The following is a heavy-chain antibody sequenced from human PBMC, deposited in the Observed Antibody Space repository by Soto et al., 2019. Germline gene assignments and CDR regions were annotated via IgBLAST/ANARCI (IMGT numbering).Heavy chain of an antibody. CDR3: AAGSGLVCLSFES. Sequence: QVQLQESAPGLVKPSQTLSLSCTVSGGSISSDSYYWTWIRQHPGKGLEWIGYVDYSGNTYYNPSLKSRLTLSSDTSKKQFSLKRTSGTAADTAVYFCAAGSGLVCLSFESRGQGSLVTVSS. J-gene: IGHJ4*02. D-gene: IGHD3-16*01. CDR2: VDYSGNT. CDR1: GGSISSDSYY. V-gene: IGHV4-31*03.